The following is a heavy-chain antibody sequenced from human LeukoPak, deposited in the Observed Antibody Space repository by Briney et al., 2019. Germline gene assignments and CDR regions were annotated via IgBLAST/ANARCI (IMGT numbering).Heavy chain of an antibody. CDR1: GGSFSGYY. J-gene: IGHJ6*02. Sequence: SETLSLTCAVYGGSFSGYYWSWIRQPPGKGLEWMGEINHSGSTNYNPSLKSRVTISVDTSKNQFSLKLSSVTATDTAVYYCARAAMYYDGTGYGHLDVWGQGTTVTVSS. D-gene: IGHD3-22*01. CDR2: INHSGST. CDR3: ARAAMYYDGTGYGHLDV. V-gene: IGHV4-34*01.